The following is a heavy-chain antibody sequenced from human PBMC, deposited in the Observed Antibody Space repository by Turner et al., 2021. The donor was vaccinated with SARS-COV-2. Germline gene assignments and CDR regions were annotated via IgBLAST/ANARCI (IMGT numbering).Heavy chain of an antibody. CDR3: AKTYNYDSSGYLSAPFDI. CDR2: ISYDGSNK. V-gene: IGHV3-30*18. Sequence: QVQLGESGGGVVQPGRSLRLSCAASGFTFSNGMHWVRQAPGKGLESVTVISYDGSNKYYADSVKCRFTISRDNSKNTLYLQMHSLRAEDTAVYYCAKTYNYDSSGYLSAPFDIWGQGTMVTVSS. D-gene: IGHD3-22*01. J-gene: IGHJ3*02. CDR1: GFTFSNG.